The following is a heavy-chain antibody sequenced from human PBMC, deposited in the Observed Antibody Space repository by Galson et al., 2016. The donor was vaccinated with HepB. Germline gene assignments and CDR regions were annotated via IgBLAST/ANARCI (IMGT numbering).Heavy chain of an antibody. V-gene: IGHV3-30-3*01. J-gene: IGHJ4*01. D-gene: IGHD5-24*01. CDR2: ISYDGNNK. CDR3: AREQGKWLQAQYYFDF. CDR1: GFTFSSYA. Sequence: SLRLSCAASGFTFSSYALHWVRQAPGKGLEWVTIISYDGNNKYYADSVAGRFTLSRDNSKNTLYLQMNSLRAEDTAVYYCAREQGKWLQAQYYFDFWGHGILVTVSS.